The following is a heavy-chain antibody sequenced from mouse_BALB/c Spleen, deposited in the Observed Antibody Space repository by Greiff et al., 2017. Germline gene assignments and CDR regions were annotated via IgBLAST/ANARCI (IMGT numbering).Heavy chain of an antibody. CDR1: GFTFSDYY. D-gene: IGHD2-14*01. Sequence: EVMLVESGGGLVKPGGSLKLSCAASGFTFSDYYMYWVRQTPEKRLEWVATISDGGSYTYYPDSVKGRFTISRDNAKNNLYLQMSSLKSEDTAMYYCARGGVRRGYAMDYWGQGTSVTVSS. J-gene: IGHJ4*01. V-gene: IGHV5-4*02. CDR2: ISDGGSYT. CDR3: ARGGVRRGYAMDY.